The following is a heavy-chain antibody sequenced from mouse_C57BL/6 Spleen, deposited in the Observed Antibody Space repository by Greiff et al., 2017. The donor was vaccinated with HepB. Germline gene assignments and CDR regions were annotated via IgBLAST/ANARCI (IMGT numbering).Heavy chain of an antibody. Sequence: VQLQQSGPELVKPGASVKISCKASGYTFTDYYMNWVKQSHGKSLEWIGDINPNNGGTIYNQKFKGKATLTVDKSSSTAYMELRSLTSEDTAVYYCALTGPYYAMDYWGQGTSVTVSS. CDR1: GYTFTDYY. CDR2: INPNNGGT. CDR3: ALTGPYYAMDY. V-gene: IGHV1-26*01. D-gene: IGHD4-1*01. J-gene: IGHJ4*01.